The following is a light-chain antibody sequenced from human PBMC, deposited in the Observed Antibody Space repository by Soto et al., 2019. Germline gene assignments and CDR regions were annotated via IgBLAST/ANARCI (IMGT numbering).Light chain of an antibody. CDR3: QQRSNWPPIT. J-gene: IGKJ5*01. CDR2: DAS. V-gene: IGKV3-11*01. Sequence: EIVLTQSPATLSLSPGERVTLSCRASQSVSSYLAWYQQKPGQAPRLLIYDASNRATGIPARFSGSGSGTDFTLTISSLEPEDFAVYYCQQRSNWPPITFGQGPRLAIK. CDR1: QSVSSY.